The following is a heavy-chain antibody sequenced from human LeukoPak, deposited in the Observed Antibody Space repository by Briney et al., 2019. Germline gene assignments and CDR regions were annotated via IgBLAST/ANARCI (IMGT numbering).Heavy chain of an antibody. CDR2: IWYDGSKK. CDR1: GFTFGNYG. Sequence: PGGSLRLSCAASGFTFGNYGMHWVRQAPGKGLEWVAVIWYDGSKKYYGDSVKGRFSISRDNSKNTLYLQMNSLRAEDTGVYYCAKDDGGLGGQGTLVTVSS. D-gene: IGHD6-25*01. CDR3: AKDDGGL. J-gene: IGHJ4*02. V-gene: IGHV3-33*06.